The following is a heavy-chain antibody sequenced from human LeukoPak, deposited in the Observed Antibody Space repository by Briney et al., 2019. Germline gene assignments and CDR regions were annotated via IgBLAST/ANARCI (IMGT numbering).Heavy chain of an antibody. CDR3: AREVPATAMFFDY. CDR1: GFAVSSNY. J-gene: IGHJ4*02. Sequence: PGGSLRLSCAASGFAVSSNYMSCVRQAPGKGPEWVSVIYSGGTTYYADSVKGRFIISRDNSKNTLYLQMNSLRADDTAVHFCAREVPATAMFFDYWGQGTLVTVSS. CDR2: IYSGGTT. D-gene: IGHD2-2*01. V-gene: IGHV3-53*01.